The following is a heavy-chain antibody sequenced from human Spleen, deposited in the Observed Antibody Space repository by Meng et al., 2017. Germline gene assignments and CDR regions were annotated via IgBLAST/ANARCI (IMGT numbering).Heavy chain of an antibody. CDR2: INTNSGGT. CDR1: GYTFTGYY. J-gene: IGHJ4*02. V-gene: IGHV1-2*06. CDR3: AREGGWYTKDY. D-gene: IGHD6-19*01. Sequence: QVQLVQSGAEVRKPGASVKVSCKASGYTFTGYYIHWVRQAPGQGLEWMGRINTNSGGTNYAQIFQGRVTMTRDTSISTAYMELSRLRSGDTAVYYCAREGGWYTKDYWGQGTLVTVSS.